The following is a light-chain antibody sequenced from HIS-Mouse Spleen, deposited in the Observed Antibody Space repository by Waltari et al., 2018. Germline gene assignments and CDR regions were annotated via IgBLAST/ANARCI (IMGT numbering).Light chain of an antibody. CDR3: QQRSNWPRVT. Sequence: EIVFTQSPATLSLSPGERATPSCRASQSVSSYLAWYQQKPGQAPRLLIYDASNRATGIPARFSGSGSGTDFTLTISSLEPEDFAVYYCQQRSNWPRVTFGPGTKVDIK. CDR1: QSVSSY. V-gene: IGKV3-11*01. J-gene: IGKJ3*01. CDR2: DAS.